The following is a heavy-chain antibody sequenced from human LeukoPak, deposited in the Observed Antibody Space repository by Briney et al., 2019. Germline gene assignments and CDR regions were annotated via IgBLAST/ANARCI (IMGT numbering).Heavy chain of an antibody. CDR2: INPSGGST. Sequence: ASVKVSCKASGYTFTSYYMHWVRQAPGQGLEWMGIINPSGGSTSYAQKFQGRVTMTRDMSTSTVYMELSSLRSEDTAVYYCARDWAYCGGDCSIPANWFDPWGQGTLVTVSS. V-gene: IGHV1-46*01. CDR1: GYTFTSYY. D-gene: IGHD2-21*02. J-gene: IGHJ5*02. CDR3: ARDWAYCGGDCSIPANWFDP.